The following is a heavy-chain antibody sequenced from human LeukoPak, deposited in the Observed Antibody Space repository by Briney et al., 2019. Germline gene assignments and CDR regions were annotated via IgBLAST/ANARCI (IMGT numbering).Heavy chain of an antibody. CDR2: IYSGGST. CDR3: ARWYGDYGDAFDI. CDR1: GFTFSSYG. V-gene: IGHV3-53*01. J-gene: IGHJ3*02. Sequence: GGSLRLSCAASGFTFSSYGMHWVRQAPGKGLEWVSVIYSGGSTYYADSAKGRFTISRDNSKNTLYLQMNSLRAEDTAVYYCARWYGDYGDAFDIWGQGTMVTVSS. D-gene: IGHD4-17*01.